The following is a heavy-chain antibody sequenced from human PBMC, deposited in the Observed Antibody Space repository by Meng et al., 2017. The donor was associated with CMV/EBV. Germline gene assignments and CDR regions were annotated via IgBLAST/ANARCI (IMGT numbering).Heavy chain of an antibody. J-gene: IGHJ6*02. CDR3: ARDSRSYYGDYYYYGMDV. Sequence: ASVKVSCKASGYTFTSYYMHWVRQAPGQGLEWMGWINPNSGGTNYAQKFQGRVTMTRDTSISTAYMELSRLRSDDTAVYYCARDSRSYYGDYYYYGMDVWGQGTTVTVSS. CDR1: GYTFTSYY. V-gene: IGHV1-2*02. D-gene: IGHD4-17*01. CDR2: INPNSGGT.